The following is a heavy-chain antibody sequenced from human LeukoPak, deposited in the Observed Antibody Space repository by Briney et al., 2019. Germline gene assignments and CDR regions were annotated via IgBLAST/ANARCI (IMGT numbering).Heavy chain of an antibody. CDR3: ARGPQVSATGHFDY. Sequence: PSETLSLTCTVSGGSINNYYWSWLRQPAGKGLDYIGRMYSSGSTDYNPSLKSRVTMSVDTSKNQFSLKVSSVTAADTAVYYCARGPQVSATGHFDYWGQGTLVTVSS. J-gene: IGHJ4*02. CDR1: GGSINNYY. D-gene: IGHD6-13*01. V-gene: IGHV4-4*07. CDR2: MYSSGST.